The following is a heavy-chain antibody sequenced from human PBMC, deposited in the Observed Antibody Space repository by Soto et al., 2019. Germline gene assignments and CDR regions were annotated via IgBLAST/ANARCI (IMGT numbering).Heavy chain of an antibody. D-gene: IGHD6-19*01. CDR2: IYHSGST. Sequence: LRRTLSLTCSFSGGSISSSNWCGWVRQPPGKGLEWIGEIYHSGSTNYNPSLKSRVTISVDKSKDEFSLKLSSVTAADTAVYYCARSHSSGRTNLWGQGTLVTVSS. CDR1: GGSISSSNW. J-gene: IGHJ4*02. CDR3: ARSHSSGRTNL. V-gene: IGHV4-4*02.